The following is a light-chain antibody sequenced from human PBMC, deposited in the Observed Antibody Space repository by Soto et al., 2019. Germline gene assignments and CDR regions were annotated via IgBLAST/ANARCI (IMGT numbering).Light chain of an antibody. V-gene: IGKV3-15*01. CDR2: GAS. CDR1: QSVSSY. CDR3: QHFNNWPPELT. J-gene: IGKJ4*01. Sequence: EIVLTQSPATLSLSPGERATLSCRASQSVSSYLAWYQQKPGQAPRLLIFGASTRATGVPARFSGSGSGTEFILTISSLQSEDFATFYCQHFNNWPPELTFGGGTKVDIK.